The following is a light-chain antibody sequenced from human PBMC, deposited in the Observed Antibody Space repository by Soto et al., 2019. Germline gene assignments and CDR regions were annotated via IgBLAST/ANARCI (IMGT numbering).Light chain of an antibody. J-gene: IGKJ2*01. CDR2: AAS. CDR3: QQSYSTPRT. Sequence: DIQMTQSPSSLSASVGVRVTITCRASQSISSYLNWYQQKPGKAPKLLIYAASSLQSGVPSRFSGSGSGTDFTLTISSLQPEDFATYYCQQSYSTPRTFGQGTKLEIE. CDR1: QSISSY. V-gene: IGKV1-39*01.